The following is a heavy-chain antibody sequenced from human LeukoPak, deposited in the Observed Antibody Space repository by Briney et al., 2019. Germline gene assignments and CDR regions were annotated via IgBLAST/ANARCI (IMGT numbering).Heavy chain of an antibody. CDR2: ISYSGSS. CDR1: GGSINSAGCY. D-gene: IGHD2-2*01. CDR3: ARQIGYCGDTRCYAIDFDY. V-gene: IGHV4-31*03. Sequence: SQTLSLTCTVSGGSINSAGCYWSWIRQRPGKGLEWIGYISYSGSSYYNPSLKSRLTMSTDTSKNQFSLRLSSVTAADTAIYYCARQIGYCGDTRCYAIDFDYWGKGILVTVSS. J-gene: IGHJ4*02.